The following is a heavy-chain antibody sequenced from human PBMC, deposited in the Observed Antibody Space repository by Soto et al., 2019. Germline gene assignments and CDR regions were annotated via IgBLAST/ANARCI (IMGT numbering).Heavy chain of an antibody. CDR2: IIPESTTI. CDR3: TKDTFGGRDS. J-gene: IGHJ4*02. CDR1: GIALSTYW. Sequence: EAQLVESGGGLFQPGGSWSLSCTGSGIALSTYWLHWVRQAPGKGLVWVSRIIPESTTISYADSVKGRFTISRDNAENTLFLHMNSLSAEDTGVYYCTKDTFGGRDSWGQGTLVTVSS. D-gene: IGHD2-15*01. V-gene: IGHV3-74*01.